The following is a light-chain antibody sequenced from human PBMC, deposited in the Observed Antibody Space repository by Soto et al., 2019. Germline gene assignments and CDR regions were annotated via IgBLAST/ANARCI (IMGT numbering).Light chain of an antibody. CDR1: QSVNNY. CDR2: DTS. V-gene: IGKV3-11*01. J-gene: IGKJ1*01. CDR3: QQRSIWPWT. Sequence: EIVLTQSPATLSLSPGERATLSCRASQSVNNYLAWYQQKPGQAPRLLIYDTSDRATGIPARFSGSGSGTDFTLTISSLEPEDFAVFYCQQRSIWPWTFGQGTKVEIE.